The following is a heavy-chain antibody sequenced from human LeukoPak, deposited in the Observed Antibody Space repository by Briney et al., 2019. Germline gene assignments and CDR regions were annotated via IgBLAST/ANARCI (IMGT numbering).Heavy chain of an antibody. CDR3: ALKGIAVADNAFFVRLEPFDY. D-gene: IGHD6-19*01. Sequence: EPGGSLRLSCAASGFTFSSYAMSWVRQAPGKGLEWVSGISGSGDNTYYADSVKGRFTISRDNSKNTLYLQMNSLRAEDTAVYYCALKGIAVADNAFFVRLEPFDYWGQGTLVTVSS. J-gene: IGHJ4*02. CDR2: ISGSGDNT. V-gene: IGHV3-23*01. CDR1: GFTFSSYA.